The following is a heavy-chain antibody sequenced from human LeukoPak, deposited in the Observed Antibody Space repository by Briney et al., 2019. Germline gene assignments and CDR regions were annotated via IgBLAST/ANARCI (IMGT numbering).Heavy chain of an antibody. Sequence: SETLSLTCAVYGGSFSGYYWSWIRQPPGKGLEWIGEINHSGSTNYNPSLKSRVTISVDTSKNQFSLKLSSVTAADTAVYYCARGDYSSGSNWFDPRGQGTLVTVSS. V-gene: IGHV4-34*01. J-gene: IGHJ5*02. D-gene: IGHD6-19*01. CDR2: INHSGST. CDR1: GGSFSGYY. CDR3: ARGDYSSGSNWFDP.